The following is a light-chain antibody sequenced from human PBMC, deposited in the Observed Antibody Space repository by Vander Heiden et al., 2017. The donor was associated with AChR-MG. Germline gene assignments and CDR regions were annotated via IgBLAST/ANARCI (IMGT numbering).Light chain of an antibody. CDR1: QSVSSSY. J-gene: IGKJ1*01. V-gene: IGKV3-20*01. CDR3: QQYGNSPPWT. CDR2: GAS. Sequence: IVLTQSPGTLSLSPGARATLSCRASQSVSSSYLAGDQQKPGQAPRVLIYGASSRATGIPDRVSGSGAGTDVTLTISRLEPEEFALYYCQQYGNSPPWTFGQGTKVEIK.